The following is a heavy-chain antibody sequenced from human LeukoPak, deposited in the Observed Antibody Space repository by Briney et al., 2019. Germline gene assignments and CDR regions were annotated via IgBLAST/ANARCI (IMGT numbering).Heavy chain of an antibody. CDR1: GGSISSSSYY. V-gene: IGHV4-39*01. CDR2: IYCSGST. CDR3: ARHSITMVRGVKPAPAFDI. J-gene: IGHJ3*02. Sequence: SETLSLTCTVSGGSISSSSYYWGWIRQPPGKGLDWIGSIYCSGSTYYNPSLKSRVTISVDSSKNQFSLKLSSVTAADTAVYYCARHSITMVRGVKPAPAFDIWGQGTMVTVSS. D-gene: IGHD3-10*01.